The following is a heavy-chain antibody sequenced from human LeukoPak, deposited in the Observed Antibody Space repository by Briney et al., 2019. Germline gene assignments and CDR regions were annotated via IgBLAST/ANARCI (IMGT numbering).Heavy chain of an antibody. CDR3: AKGSAAARPYYFDS. CDR2: INSDGSST. Sequence: GGSLRLSCAASGFTFSSYWMHWVRQAPGKGLVWVSRINSDGSSTSYADSVKGRFTISRDNAKNTLYLQMNSLRADDTAVYYCAKGSAAARPYYFDSWGQGTLVAVSS. J-gene: IGHJ4*02. CDR1: GFTFSSYW. D-gene: IGHD6-6*01. V-gene: IGHV3-74*01.